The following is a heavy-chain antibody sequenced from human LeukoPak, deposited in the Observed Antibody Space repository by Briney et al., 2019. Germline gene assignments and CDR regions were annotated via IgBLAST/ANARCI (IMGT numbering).Heavy chain of an antibody. V-gene: IGHV1-58*02. D-gene: IGHD3-3*02. CDR1: GFSFTRSA. J-gene: IGHJ6*02. CDR2: IVVGSGNT. CDR3: AAGSSISGAYGMDV. Sequence: ASVKVSCKASGFSFTRSAMQCVRQARGQRLEWIGWIVVGSGNTNYAQKFQDRVIMTRDMSTSTAYMELSSLRSEDTAVYYCAAGSSISGAYGMDVWGQGTTVTVSS.